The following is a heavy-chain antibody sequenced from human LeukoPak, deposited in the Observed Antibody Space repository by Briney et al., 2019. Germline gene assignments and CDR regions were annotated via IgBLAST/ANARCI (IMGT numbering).Heavy chain of an antibody. Sequence: PSETLSLTCTVSGGSISSGGYYWSWIRQHPGKGLEWIGYIYYSGSTYYNPSLKSRVTISVDTSKNQFSLKLSSVTAADTAVYYCARGQVTMVRGVIIGPVNFDYWGQGTLVTVSS. CDR1: GGSISSGGYY. CDR3: ARGQVTMVRGVIIGPVNFDY. CDR2: IYYSGST. J-gene: IGHJ4*02. D-gene: IGHD3-10*01. V-gene: IGHV4-31*03.